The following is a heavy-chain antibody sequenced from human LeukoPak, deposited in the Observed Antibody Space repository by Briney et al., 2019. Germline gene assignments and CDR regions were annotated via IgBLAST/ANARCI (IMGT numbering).Heavy chain of an antibody. D-gene: IGHD3-22*01. V-gene: IGHV5-51*01. J-gene: IGHJ3*02. CDR1: GNFFTNYM. CDR2: IYPGDSPP. CDR3: ARRVNYYDSSGYYYQGAFDI. Sequence: SQKFSNKGSGNFFTNYMHGWLRGTPGKRLEWMVIIYPGDSPPSSHPSFQGHLTISADKSVTTAYLQWSSLKASDTAIYYCARRVNYYDSSGYYYQGAFDIWGQGTMVTGSS.